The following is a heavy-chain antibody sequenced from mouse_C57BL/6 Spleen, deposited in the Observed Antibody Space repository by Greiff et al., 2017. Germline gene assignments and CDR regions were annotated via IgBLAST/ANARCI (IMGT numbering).Heavy chain of an antibody. D-gene: IGHD1-1*02. CDR1: GFSLTSSG. CDR2: IWSGGST. Sequence: VQLKESGPGLVQPSQSLSITCTVSGFSLTSSGVHWVRQSPGKGLEWLGVIWSGGSTDYNAAFISRLSISKDNSKSQVFFKMNSLQADDTAIYYCAKGGSPYAMDYWGQGTSVTVSS. CDR3: AKGGSPYAMDY. V-gene: IGHV2-2*01. J-gene: IGHJ4*01.